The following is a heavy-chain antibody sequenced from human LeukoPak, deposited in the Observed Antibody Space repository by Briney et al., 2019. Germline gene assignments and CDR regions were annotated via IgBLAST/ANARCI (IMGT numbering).Heavy chain of an antibody. CDR3: ARRYDFWSSLSAYFDY. CDR2: IYHSGST. V-gene: IGHV4-38-2*01. CDR1: GYSISSGYY. D-gene: IGHD3-3*01. Sequence: SETLSLTCAVSGYSISSGYYWGWIRQPPGKGLEWIGSIYHSGSTYYNPSLKSRVTISVDTSKNQFSLKLSSVTAADTAVYYCARRYDFWSSLSAYFDYWGQGTLVTVSS. J-gene: IGHJ4*02.